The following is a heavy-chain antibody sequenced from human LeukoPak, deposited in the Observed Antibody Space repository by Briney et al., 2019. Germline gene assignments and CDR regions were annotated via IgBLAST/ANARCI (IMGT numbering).Heavy chain of an antibody. CDR2: INPSGGST. V-gene: IGHV1-46*01. CDR1: GYTFASYY. Sequence: GASVKVSCKASGYTFASYYMHWVRQAPGQGLEWMGIINPSGGSTSYAQKFQGRVTMTRDTSTSTVYMELSSLRSEDTDVYYCARDLLSRAGLGGSWYTRSYYYYGMDVWGQGTTVTVSS. D-gene: IGHD6-13*01. J-gene: IGHJ6*02. CDR3: ARDLLSRAGLGGSWYTRSYYYYGMDV.